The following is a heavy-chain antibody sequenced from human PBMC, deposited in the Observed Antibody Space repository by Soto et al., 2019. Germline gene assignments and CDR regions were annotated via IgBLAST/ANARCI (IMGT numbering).Heavy chain of an antibody. CDR3: AHQVGANRYYFYYGMDV. J-gene: IGHJ6*02. Sequence: QITLKESGPTLVKPTQTLTLTCTFSGISLSTRGVGVSWIRQPPGKALERLALSYWDDDKRYRPSLKSRLTSTRTTSKNKVVLTMTNMDPVDTATYYCAHQVGANRYYFYYGMDVWGQGTTVTVSS. CDR1: GISLSTRGVG. V-gene: IGHV2-5*02. D-gene: IGHD1-26*01. CDR2: SYWDDDK.